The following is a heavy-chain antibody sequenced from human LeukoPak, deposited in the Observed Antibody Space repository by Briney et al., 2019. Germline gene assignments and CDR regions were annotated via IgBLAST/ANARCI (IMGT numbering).Heavy chain of an antibody. CDR1: GYSFTSYW. CDR2: IYPGDSDT. Sequence: GESLKISCKGSGYSFTSYWIGWVRQMPGKGLEWMGIIYPGDSDTRYSPSFQGQVTISADKSISTAYLQWSSLKASDTAMYYCARHEYYDILTGYGFGEYWGQGTLVTVSS. V-gene: IGHV5-51*01. J-gene: IGHJ4*02. D-gene: IGHD3-9*01. CDR3: ARHEYYDILTGYGFGEY.